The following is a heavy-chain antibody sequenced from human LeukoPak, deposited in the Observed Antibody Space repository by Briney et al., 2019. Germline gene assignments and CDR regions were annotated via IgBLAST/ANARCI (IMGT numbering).Heavy chain of an antibody. Sequence: SETLSLTCTVSGSSISSYYWSWIRQPAGQGQEWIGRIYTSGSTNYNPSLKSRVTMSVDTSKNQFSLKLSSVTAADTAVYYCARGSSSWYGHWFDPWGQGTLVTVSS. CDR1: GSSISSYY. D-gene: IGHD6-13*01. CDR3: ARGSSSWYGHWFDP. CDR2: IYTSGST. J-gene: IGHJ5*02. V-gene: IGHV4-4*07.